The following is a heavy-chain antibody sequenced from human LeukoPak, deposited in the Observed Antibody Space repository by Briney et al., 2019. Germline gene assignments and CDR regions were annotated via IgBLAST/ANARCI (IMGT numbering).Heavy chain of an antibody. J-gene: IGHJ4*02. V-gene: IGHV3-20*04. D-gene: IGHD6-13*01. Sequence: PGGSLRLSCAASGFTFDDYGMSWVRHAPGKGLEWVSGINWNGVSTGYADSVKGRFTISRDNAKNSLYLQMNSLRAEDTALYYCARPGGGKLDFDYWGQGTLVTVCS. CDR2: INWNGVST. CDR1: GFTFDDYG. CDR3: ARPGGGKLDFDY.